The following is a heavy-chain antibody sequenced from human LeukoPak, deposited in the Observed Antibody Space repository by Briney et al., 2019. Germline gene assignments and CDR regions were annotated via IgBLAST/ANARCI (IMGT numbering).Heavy chain of an antibody. CDR3: AKDISFNWFGSGTYSEPAFDV. CDR1: GFTFDDYA. J-gene: IGHJ3*01. Sequence: HSGGSLRLSCAASGFTFDDYAMHWVRQVPGKGLEWVSGISWNSGGIEYADSVKGRFTISRDNAKNSLYLQMNSLRAEDTALYYCAKDISFNWFGSGTYSEPAFDVWGQGTMVTVSS. V-gene: IGHV3-9*01. D-gene: IGHD3-10*01. CDR2: ISWNSGGI.